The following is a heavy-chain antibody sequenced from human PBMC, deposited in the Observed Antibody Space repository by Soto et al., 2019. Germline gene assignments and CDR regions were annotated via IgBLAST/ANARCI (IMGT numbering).Heavy chain of an antibody. Sequence: GGSLRLSCAASGFAFSTYAMTWVRQAPGKGLEWVSVISGSGGSSYYAASVKGRFTISRDNSKNTLYLQMNGLRAEDTALYYCAKVTKRAAAGRYEYYKYGMDVWGQGTTVTVS. CDR3: AKVTKRAAAGRYEYYKYGMDV. J-gene: IGHJ6*02. CDR1: GFAFSTYA. D-gene: IGHD6-13*01. V-gene: IGHV3-23*01. CDR2: ISGSGGSS.